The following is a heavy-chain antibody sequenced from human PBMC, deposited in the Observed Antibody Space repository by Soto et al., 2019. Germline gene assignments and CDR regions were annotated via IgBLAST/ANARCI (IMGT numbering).Heavy chain of an antibody. CDR2: FDPEDGET. V-gene: IGHV1-24*01. J-gene: IGHJ4*02. CDR3: ATLFGNWNYFDY. D-gene: IGHD1-20*01. CDR1: GYTLTELS. Sequence: GASAKVSCKVSGYTLTELSMHWVRQAPGKGLEWMGGFDPEDGETIYAQKFQGRVTMTEDTSTDTAYMELSSLRSEDTAVYYCATLFGNWNYFDYWGQGTLVTVSS.